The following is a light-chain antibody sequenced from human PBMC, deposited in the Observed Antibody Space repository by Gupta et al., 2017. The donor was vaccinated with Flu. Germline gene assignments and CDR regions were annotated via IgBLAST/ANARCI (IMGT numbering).Light chain of an antibody. CDR3: SSYTSSSTLGV. J-gene: IGLJ1*01. V-gene: IGLV2-14*01. Sequence: SALTQPASVSGSPGQSITISCTGTSSDVGGYNYVSWYQQHPGKAPKLMIYEVSNRPSGVSNRFSGSKSGNTASLTISELQAEDEADYYCSSYTSSSTLGVFGTGTKVTVL. CDR2: EVS. CDR1: SSDVGGYNY.